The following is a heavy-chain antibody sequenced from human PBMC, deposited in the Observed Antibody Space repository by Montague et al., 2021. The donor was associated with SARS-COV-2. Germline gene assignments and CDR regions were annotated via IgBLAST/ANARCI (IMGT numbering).Heavy chain of an antibody. CDR3: ARDQGHNRWIYDY. V-gene: IGHV4-59*01. CDR2: ISYSGST. CDR1: GGSISTSY. Sequence: SETLSLTCSVFGGSISTSYWSWIRQSPGKGLEWIGYISYSGSTNYNPSLKSRVTISMDTSENQFSLKLTSVTAADTAVYYCARDQGHNRWIYDYRGQGTLVTVSS. J-gene: IGHJ4*02. D-gene: IGHD1-14*01.